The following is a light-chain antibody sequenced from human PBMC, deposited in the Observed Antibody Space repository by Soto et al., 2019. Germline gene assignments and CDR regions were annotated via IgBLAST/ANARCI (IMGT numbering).Light chain of an antibody. J-gene: IGLJ2*01. CDR3: SSYTSSSTVV. CDR1: SSDVGGYNY. CDR2: DVS. V-gene: IGLV2-14*01. Sequence: QSVLTQPASVSGSPGPSITISCTGTSSDVGGYNYVSWYQQHPGKAPKLMIYDVSNRPSGDSNRFSGSKSGNTASLTISGLQAEDEADYYCSSYTSSSTVVFGGGTKLTVL.